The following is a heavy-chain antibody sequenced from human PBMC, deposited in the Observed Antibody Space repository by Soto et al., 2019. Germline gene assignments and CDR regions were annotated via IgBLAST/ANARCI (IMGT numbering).Heavy chain of an antibody. CDR3: AKSLDGYYYDSSGYYPFDY. V-gene: IGHV3-23*01. Sequence: HPGGSLRLSCAASGFTFSSYAMSWVRQAPGKGLEWVSAISGSGGSTYYADSVKGRFTISRDNSKNTLYLQMNSLRAEDTAVYYCAKSLDGYYYDSSGYYPFDYWGQGTLVTVSS. CDR1: GFTFSSYA. D-gene: IGHD3-22*01. J-gene: IGHJ4*02. CDR2: ISGSGGST.